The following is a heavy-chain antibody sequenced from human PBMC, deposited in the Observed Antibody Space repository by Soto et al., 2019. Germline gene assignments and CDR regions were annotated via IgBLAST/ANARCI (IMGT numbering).Heavy chain of an antibody. CDR2: ISYDGSNK. J-gene: IGHJ6*02. D-gene: IGHD6-13*01. V-gene: IGHV3-30*18. CDR3: AKDHVSSSWYGYYYGMDV. Sequence: GSLRLSCAASGFTFSSYGMHWVRQAPGKGLEWVAVISYDGSNKYYADSVKGRFTISRDNSKNTLYLQMNSLRAEDTAVYYCAKDHVSSSWYGYYYGMDVWGQGTTVTVSS. CDR1: GFTFSSYG.